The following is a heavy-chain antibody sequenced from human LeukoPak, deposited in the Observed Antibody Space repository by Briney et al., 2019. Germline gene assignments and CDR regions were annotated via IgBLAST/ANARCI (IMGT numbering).Heavy chain of an antibody. Sequence: GGSLRLSCEVSGFAFSNYAMSWVRQAPGKGLEWVSAISGTGGNTFYADSVKGRFTISRDNSKNTLYLQMNSLRAEDTAVYYCARAKSSGWYDRDHFDYWGQGTLVTVSS. CDR3: ARAKSSGWYDRDHFDY. J-gene: IGHJ4*02. V-gene: IGHV3-23*01. CDR1: GFAFSNYA. D-gene: IGHD6-19*01. CDR2: ISGTGGNT.